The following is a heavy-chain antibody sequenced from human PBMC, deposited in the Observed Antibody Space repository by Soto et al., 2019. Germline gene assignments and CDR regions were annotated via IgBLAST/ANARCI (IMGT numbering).Heavy chain of an antibody. CDR1: GFTVSRNH. D-gene: IGHD4-17*01. V-gene: IGHV3-53*01. J-gene: IGHJ4*02. CDR3: AGYGGNSV. CDR2: IYNDGST. Sequence: EVQLVESGGGLTQPGGSLRLSCAVSGFTVSRNHVTWVRQATGKGLQWVSAIYNDGSTYYADSVKGRFTISRDNSKNTVFLQMNSLGAEDPAVYYCAGYGGNSVWGQGTLVTVSS.